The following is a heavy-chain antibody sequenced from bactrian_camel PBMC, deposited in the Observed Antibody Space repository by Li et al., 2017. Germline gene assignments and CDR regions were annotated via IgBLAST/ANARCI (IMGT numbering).Heavy chain of an antibody. J-gene: IGHJ4*01. Sequence: VQLVESGGGSVQPGGSLRLSCAISGTPSPGYCVGWFRQAPGQGREGIAAIAGDGRTNYADSVKGRFTISRDGAKNIIALQMDSLKPEDTAMYYCAASEYYALWYRSSSYKYWGQGTQVTVS. V-gene: IGHV3S53*01. CDR3: AASEYYALWYRSSSYKY. CDR1: GTPSPGYC. CDR2: IAGDGRT. D-gene: IGHD6*01.